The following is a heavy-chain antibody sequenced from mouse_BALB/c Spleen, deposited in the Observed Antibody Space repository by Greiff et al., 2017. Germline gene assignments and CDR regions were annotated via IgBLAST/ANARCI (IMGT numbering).Heavy chain of an antibody. V-gene: IGHV5-6-3*01. Sequence: EVHLVESGGGLVQPGGSLKLSCAASGFTFSSYGMSWVRQTPDKRLELVATINSNGGSTYYPDSVKGRFTISRDNAKNTLYLQMSSLKSEDTAMYYCARDYDGTAMDYWGQGTSVTVSS. D-gene: IGHD2-12*01. CDR2: INSNGGST. J-gene: IGHJ4*01. CDR3: ARDYDGTAMDY. CDR1: GFTFSSYG.